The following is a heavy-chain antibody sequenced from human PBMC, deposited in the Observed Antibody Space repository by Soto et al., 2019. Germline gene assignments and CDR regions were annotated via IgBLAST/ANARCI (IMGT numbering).Heavy chain of an antibody. Sequence: QVQLQQSGPGLVEPSQTLSLTCAISGDSVSNNGAAWEWIRQSPTRGLEWLGRTYYKSKWYTHYTSAVESRITINADTSKNQFSLQLSSVTPEDTAVYYCARMGNSTFAFWGQGTLVTVSS. V-gene: IGHV6-1*01. CDR2: TYYKSKWYT. J-gene: IGHJ4*02. D-gene: IGHD2-2*01. CDR3: ARMGNSTFAF. CDR1: GDSVSNNGAA.